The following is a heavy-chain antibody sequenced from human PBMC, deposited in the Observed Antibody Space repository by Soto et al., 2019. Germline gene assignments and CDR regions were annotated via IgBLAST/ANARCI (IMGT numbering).Heavy chain of an antibody. Sequence: SETLSLTCTVSGGSISSGDYYWSWIRQPPGKGLEWIGYIYYSGSTYYNPSLKSRVTMSVDTSKNQFSLKLSSVTTADAAVYYCARALPEDFIPRGASGMDYYYYGMDVWGQGTTVTVSS. V-gene: IGHV4-30-4*01. CDR1: GGSISSGDYY. J-gene: IGHJ6*02. D-gene: IGHD6-13*01. CDR2: IYYSGST. CDR3: ARALPEDFIPRGASGMDYYYYGMDV.